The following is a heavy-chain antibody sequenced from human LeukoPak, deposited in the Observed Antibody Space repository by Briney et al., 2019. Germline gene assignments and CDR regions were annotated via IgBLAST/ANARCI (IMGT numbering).Heavy chain of an antibody. CDR2: ISWNSGSI. CDR3: AKARIIRWELSDAFDI. Sequence: GRSLRLSCAASGFTFDDYAMHWVRQAPGKGLEWVSGISWNSGSIGYADSVKGRFTISRDNAKNSLYLQMNSLRAEDTALYYCAKARIIRWELSDAFDIWGQGTMVTVSS. J-gene: IGHJ3*02. CDR1: GFTFDDYA. D-gene: IGHD1-26*01. V-gene: IGHV3-9*01.